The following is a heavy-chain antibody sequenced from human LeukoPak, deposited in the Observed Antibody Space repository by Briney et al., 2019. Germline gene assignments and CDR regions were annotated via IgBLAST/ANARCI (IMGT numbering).Heavy chain of an antibody. D-gene: IGHD2-8*01. V-gene: IGHV3-23*01. CDR3: AIYQWSLYYYYYMDV. CDR2: ISGSGGST. CDR1: GFTFSSYA. J-gene: IGHJ6*03. Sequence: GGYLRLSCAASGFTFSSYAMSWVRQAPGKGLEWVSAISGSGGSTYYADSVKGRFTISRDNSKNTLYLQMNSLRAEDTAVYYCAIYQWSLYYYYYMDVWGKGTTVTVSS.